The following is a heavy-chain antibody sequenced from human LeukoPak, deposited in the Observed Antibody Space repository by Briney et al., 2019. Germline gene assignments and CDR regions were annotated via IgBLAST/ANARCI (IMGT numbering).Heavy chain of an antibody. CDR2: ISGSGTII. CDR1: GFTFSSYA. J-gene: IGHJ4*02. CDR3: AKMFDTSSWYRAGFDY. Sequence: PGGSLRLSCAASGFTFSSYAMSWVRQAPGKGLEWVSVISGSGTIIYYADSVKGRFTIPRDNSKNTLYLQMNSLRAEDTAVYYCAKMFDTSSWYRAGFDYWGQGTLVTVSS. D-gene: IGHD6-13*01. V-gene: IGHV3-23*01.